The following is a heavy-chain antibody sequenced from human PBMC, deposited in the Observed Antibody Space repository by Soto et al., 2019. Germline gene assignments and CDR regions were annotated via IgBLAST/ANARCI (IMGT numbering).Heavy chain of an antibody. Sequence: GASVKVSCKVSGYSLTGTSMHWVRQSPGKGLERMGGFDPEDAETFYAQKFQGRVTMTEDSSTDTAYMELTNLTSADTAIYFCTSLNPFFDFWGQGTPVTVSS. CDR3: TSLNPFFDF. CDR2: FDPEDAET. J-gene: IGHJ4*02. CDR1: GYSLTGTS. V-gene: IGHV1-24*01.